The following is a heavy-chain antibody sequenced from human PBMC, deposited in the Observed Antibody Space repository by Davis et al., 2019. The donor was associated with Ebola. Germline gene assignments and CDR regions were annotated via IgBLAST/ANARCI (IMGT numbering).Heavy chain of an antibody. CDR3: ARDTRYFDY. V-gene: IGHV4-34*01. CDR2: NNSRGSA. D-gene: IGHD6-6*01. J-gene: IGHJ4*02. CDR1: GGSFSGYY. Sequence: MPSETLSLTCAVYGGSFSGYYWSWFRQTPGKGLEWIGYNNSRGSAYYNPSLKSRVTISVDTSKNQFSLKLSSVTAADTAVYYCARDTRYFDYWGQGTLVTVSS.